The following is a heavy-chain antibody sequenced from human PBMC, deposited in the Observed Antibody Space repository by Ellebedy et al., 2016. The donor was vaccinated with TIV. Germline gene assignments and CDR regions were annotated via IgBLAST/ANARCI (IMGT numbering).Heavy chain of an antibody. CDR1: GFTFSNYG. D-gene: IGHD2-8*01. CDR2: ISNDGSNT. J-gene: IGHJ4*02. Sequence: GESLKISXAASGFTFSNYGMHWVRQAPGKGLEWVAVISNDGSNTYCVDSVKGRFTISRDNSKNTVYLQMNTLRADDTAVYYCAKTDCTSIGCRLLDYWGQGTLVTVS. CDR3: AKTDCTSIGCRLLDY. V-gene: IGHV3-30*18.